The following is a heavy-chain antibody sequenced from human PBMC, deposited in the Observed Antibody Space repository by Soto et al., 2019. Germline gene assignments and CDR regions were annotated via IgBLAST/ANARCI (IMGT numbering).Heavy chain of an antibody. Sequence: GGSLGLSCASSGFTFTTYWMSWVRQAPGKGLEWVANIKQDGSEKYYVDSVKGRFTISRDNAKNSLYLQMNSLRAEDTALYYCARVYPGSGWPYHYYGMDVWGQGTTVTVSS. CDR2: IKQDGSEK. CDR3: ARVYPGSGWPYHYYGMDV. CDR1: GFTFTTYW. J-gene: IGHJ6*02. V-gene: IGHV3-7*01. D-gene: IGHD6-19*01.